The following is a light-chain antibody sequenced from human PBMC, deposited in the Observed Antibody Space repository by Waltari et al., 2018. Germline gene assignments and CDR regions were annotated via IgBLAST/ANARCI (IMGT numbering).Light chain of an antibody. CDR3: QQYGSPVT. V-gene: IGKV3-20*01. J-gene: IGKJ2*01. CDR1: QSVSSSY. Sequence: EIVLTQSPGTLSLSPGERATLSCRASQSVSSSYLAWYQQKPGQAPRHLIHGASSRATGIPDRFSGSGSGTDFTLTISRLEPEDFAVYYCQQYGSPVTFGQGTKLEIK. CDR2: GAS.